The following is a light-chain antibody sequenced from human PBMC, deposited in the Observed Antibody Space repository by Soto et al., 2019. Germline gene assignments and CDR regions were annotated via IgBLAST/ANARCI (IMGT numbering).Light chain of an antibody. Sequence: EIVLTQSPATLSLSPGERATLSCRASQSVSSDLAWYQQKPGQAPRLLIYDVSDRATGVPARFSGSGSGTDFPLTLSSLEPEDYAIYYCQQRESLPLTFGGGTKVEIK. CDR3: QQRESLPLT. V-gene: IGKV3-11*01. J-gene: IGKJ4*01. CDR1: QSVSSD. CDR2: DVS.